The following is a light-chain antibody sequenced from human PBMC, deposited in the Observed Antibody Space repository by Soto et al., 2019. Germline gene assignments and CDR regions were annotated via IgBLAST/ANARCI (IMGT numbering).Light chain of an antibody. CDR1: QSISSW. CDR2: KAS. J-gene: IGKJ1*01. V-gene: IGKV1-5*03. CDR3: QHYGTSWT. Sequence: DIQMTQSPSTLSASVGDRVTITCRASQSISSWLAWYQQKPGKAPKLLIYKASSLESGVPSRFSGGGSGTEFTLTISRLEPEDFAVYYCQHYGTSWTFGQGTKVEVK.